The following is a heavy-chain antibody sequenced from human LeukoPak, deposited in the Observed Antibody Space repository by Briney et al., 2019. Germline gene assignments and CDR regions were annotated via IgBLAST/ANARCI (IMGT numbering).Heavy chain of an antibody. V-gene: IGHV4-34*01. Sequence: PSETLSLTCAVYGGSFSGYYWSWIRQPPGKGLEWIGEINHSGSTNYNPSLKSRVTISVDTSKNQFSLKLSSVTAADTAVYYCARLTTRGRWLLIGGIYYFDYWGQGTLVTVSS. CDR3: ARLTTRGRWLLIGGIYYFDY. J-gene: IGHJ4*02. D-gene: IGHD5-24*01. CDR2: INHSGST. CDR1: GGSFSGYY.